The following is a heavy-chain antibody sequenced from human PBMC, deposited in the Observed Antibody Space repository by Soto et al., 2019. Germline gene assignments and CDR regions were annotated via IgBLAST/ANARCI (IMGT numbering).Heavy chain of an antibody. Sequence: ASVKVSCKASGGTFSSYAISWVRQAPGQGLEWMGGIIPIFGTANYAQKFQGRVTITADESTSTAYMELRSLRSDDTAVYYCARADFDWLSVSTFDYWGQGTLVTVSS. V-gene: IGHV1-69*13. CDR3: ARADFDWLSVSTFDY. J-gene: IGHJ4*02. D-gene: IGHD3-9*01. CDR2: IIPIFGTA. CDR1: GGTFSSYA.